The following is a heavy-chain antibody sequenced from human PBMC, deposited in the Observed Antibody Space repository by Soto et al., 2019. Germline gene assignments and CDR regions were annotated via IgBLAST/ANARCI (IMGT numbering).Heavy chain of an antibody. Sequence: QVQLVESGGGVVQPGRSLRLSCAASGFTFSSYGMHWVRQAPGKGLEWVAVISYDGSNKYYADSVKGRFTISRDNSKNTLDLQMNGRRAEDTAVYYCAKGGGGVTTYYYYGMDVWGQGTTVTVSS. CDR2: ISYDGSNK. V-gene: IGHV3-30*18. CDR3: AKGGGGVTTYYYYGMDV. D-gene: IGHD4-4*01. CDR1: GFTFSSYG. J-gene: IGHJ6*02.